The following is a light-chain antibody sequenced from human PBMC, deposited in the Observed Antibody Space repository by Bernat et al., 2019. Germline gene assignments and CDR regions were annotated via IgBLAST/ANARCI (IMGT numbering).Light chain of an antibody. CDR2: KVS. J-gene: IGKJ2*01. V-gene: IGKV2-30*02. CDR1: QSPVHRDGNNS. Sequence: DVVMTQSPLSLPVTLGQPASFPARPIQSPVHRDGNNSLPWFHRRPGHPPRRLIFKVSNGDSGVPDRFSGSGSGTDFTLKISRVEAEDVGIYYCMQGTHRPYTFGQGTKLEIK. CDR3: MQGTHRPYT.